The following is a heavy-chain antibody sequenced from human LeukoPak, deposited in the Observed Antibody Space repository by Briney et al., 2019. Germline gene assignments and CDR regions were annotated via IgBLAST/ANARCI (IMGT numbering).Heavy chain of an antibody. J-gene: IGHJ4*02. CDR2: ISGSGGST. D-gene: IGHD5-24*01. CDR1: GFTFSSYA. Sequence: GGSLRLSCAASGFTFSSYAMSWVRQAPGKGLEWVSAISGSGGSTYYADSVKGRFTTSRDNSKNTLYLQMNSLRAEDTAVYYCASGGRWLQAPFDYWGQGTLVTVSS. V-gene: IGHV3-23*01. CDR3: ASGGRWLQAPFDY.